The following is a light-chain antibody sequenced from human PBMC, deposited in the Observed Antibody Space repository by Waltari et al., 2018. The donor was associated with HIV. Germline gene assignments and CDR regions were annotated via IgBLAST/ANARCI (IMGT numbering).Light chain of an antibody. CDR1: YSNIGRRI. CDR3: AIWDGLNGWV. V-gene: IGLV1-44*01. Sequence: QSVLTQPPSASGTPGQRVTISCPGSYSNIGRRIAHVPGYQQPPGAAPKLLIYRNSQRPSGVPDRFSGSKSGTSASLAISAIQSEDEADYYCAIWDGLNGWVFGGGTRVTVL. CDR2: RNS. J-gene: IGLJ3*02.